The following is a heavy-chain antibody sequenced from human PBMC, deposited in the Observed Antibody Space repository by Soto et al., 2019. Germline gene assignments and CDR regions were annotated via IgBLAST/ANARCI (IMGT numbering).Heavy chain of an antibody. V-gene: IGHV1-3*01. CDR3: ARGGYFDSSNYLAY. CDR1: GYTFTSYG. CDR2: INPGNGNT. J-gene: IGHJ4*02. Sequence: QVQLVQSGAEVKKPGASVKVSCKASGYTFTSYGINSVRQAPGRGLEWMGWINPGNGNTKYSQQFQGRVIIDRDTSASTAYMELSSLRSEDTAVYYCARGGYFDSSNYLAYWGLGTLVTVSS. D-gene: IGHD3-22*01.